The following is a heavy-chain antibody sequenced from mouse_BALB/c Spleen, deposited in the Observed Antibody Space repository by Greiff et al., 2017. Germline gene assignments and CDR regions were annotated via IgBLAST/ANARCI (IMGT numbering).Heavy chain of an antibody. CDR2: IDPENGDT. CDR3: NAQRGQRVY. V-gene: IGHV14-4*02. J-gene: IGHJ2*01. Sequence: EVQLQESGAELVRSGASVKLSCTASGFNIKDYYMHWVKQRPEQGLEWIGWIDPENGDTEYAPKFQGKATMTADTSSNTAYLQLSSLTSEDTAVYYFNAQRGQRVYWGQGTTLTVSS. CDR1: GFNIKDYY. D-gene: IGHD3-3*01.